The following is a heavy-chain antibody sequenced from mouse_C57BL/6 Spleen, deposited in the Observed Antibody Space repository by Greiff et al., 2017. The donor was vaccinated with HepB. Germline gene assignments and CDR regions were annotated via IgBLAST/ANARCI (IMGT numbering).Heavy chain of an antibody. CDR1: GFTFSDYY. D-gene: IGHD2-3*01. V-gene: IGHV5-12*01. CDR2: ISNGGGST. J-gene: IGHJ1*03. CDR3: ARRDGYYGYFDV. Sequence: MLVESGGGLVQPGGSLKLSCAASGFTFSDYYMYWVRQTPEKRLEWVAYISNGGGSTYYPDTVKGRFTISRDNAKNTLYLQMSRLKSEDTAMYYCARRDGYYGYFDVWGTGTTVTVAS.